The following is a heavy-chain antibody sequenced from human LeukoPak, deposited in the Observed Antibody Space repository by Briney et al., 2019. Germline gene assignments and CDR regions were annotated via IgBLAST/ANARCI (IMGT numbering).Heavy chain of an antibody. D-gene: IGHD3-3*01. Sequence: PGGSLRLSCAASGFTFSSYSMNWVRQAPGKGLEWVSSISSSSSTIYYADSVKGRFTISRDNAKNSLYLQMNSLRAEDTAVYYCARGLFLEWLLASLGAFDIWGQGTMVTVSS. J-gene: IGHJ3*02. CDR2: ISSSSSTI. CDR3: ARGLFLEWLLASLGAFDI. V-gene: IGHV3-48*01. CDR1: GFTFSSYS.